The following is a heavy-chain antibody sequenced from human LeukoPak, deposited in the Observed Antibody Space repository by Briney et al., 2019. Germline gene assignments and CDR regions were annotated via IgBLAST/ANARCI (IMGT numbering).Heavy chain of an antibody. Sequence: GGFLRLSCAASGFTFSNYWMYWVRQAPGKGLEWVANIKQDGSEKFYVDSVKGRFTISRDNAKSSLYLQMNSLRAEDTAIYYCARGPYDVWGQGAMVTVSP. CDR3: ARGPYDV. CDR1: GFTFSNYW. J-gene: IGHJ3*01. V-gene: IGHV3-7*01. CDR2: IKQDGSEK.